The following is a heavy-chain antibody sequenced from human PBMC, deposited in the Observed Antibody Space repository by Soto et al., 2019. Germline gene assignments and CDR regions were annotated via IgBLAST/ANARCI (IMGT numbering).Heavy chain of an antibody. CDR3: TRADYSNDNWFDP. Sequence: QVHLVQSGAEVKKPGSSVKVSCKASGGPFKSFAITWVRQAPGEGLEWMGGFIPIFATSHYAQRFQGRVTITVDESTTTSYMELTSLTSEEPAVYYCTRADYSNDNWFDPWGQGTLVTVSS. J-gene: IGHJ5*02. CDR2: FIPIFATS. CDR1: GGPFKSFA. V-gene: IGHV1-69*01. D-gene: IGHD4-4*01.